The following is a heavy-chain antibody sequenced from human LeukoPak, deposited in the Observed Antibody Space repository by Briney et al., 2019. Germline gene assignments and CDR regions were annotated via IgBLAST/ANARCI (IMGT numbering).Heavy chain of an antibody. D-gene: IGHD6-6*01. V-gene: IGHV1-2*02. CDR2: INPNSGGT. CDR3: ARDPEYSSSKCYGCYYYGMDV. CDR1: GYTFTGYY. J-gene: IGHJ6*02. Sequence: ASAKVSCKASGYTFTGYYMHWVRQAPGQGLEWMGWINPNSGGTNYAQKFQGRVTMTRDTSISTAYMELSRLRSDDTAVYYCARDPEYSSSKCYGCYYYGMDVWGQGTTVTVSS.